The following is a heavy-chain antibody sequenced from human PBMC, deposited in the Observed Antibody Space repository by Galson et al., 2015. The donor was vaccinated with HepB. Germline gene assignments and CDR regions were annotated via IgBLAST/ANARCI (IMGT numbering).Heavy chain of an antibody. CDR3: ARANYYDFWSGYYTNYFDY. CDR2: IKQDGSEK. Sequence: SLRLSCAASGFTFSSYWMSWVRQAPGKGLEWVANIKQDGSEKYYVDSVKGRFTISRDNAKNSLYLQMNSLRAEDTAVYYCARANYYDFWSGYYTNYFDYWGQGTLVTVSS. D-gene: IGHD3-3*01. J-gene: IGHJ4*02. CDR1: GFTFSSYW. V-gene: IGHV3-7*01.